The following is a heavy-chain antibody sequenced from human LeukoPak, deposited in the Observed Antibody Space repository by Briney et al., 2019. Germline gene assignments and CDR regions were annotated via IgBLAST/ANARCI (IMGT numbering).Heavy chain of an antibody. CDR1: GFTFSASW. J-gene: IGHJ4*02. V-gene: IGHV3-7*01. D-gene: IGHD2-2*02. Sequence: PGGSLRLSCAASGFTFSASWMTWVRQTPGKGLEYVASIKKDGSEKKYVDSVKGRFTISRDNAKDSLYLQMNSLRDDDTAAYYCVLYLSLGYWGQGALVTVSS. CDR2: IKKDGSEK. CDR3: VLYLSLGY.